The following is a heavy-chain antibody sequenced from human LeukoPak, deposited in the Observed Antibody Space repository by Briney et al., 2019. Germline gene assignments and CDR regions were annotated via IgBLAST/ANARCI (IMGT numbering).Heavy chain of an antibody. CDR1: GGPISSGSYY. Sequence: SETLSLTCTVSGGPISSGSYYWGWIRQPPGKGLEWIASMYYSGTTFYSPSLKSRVTISVDTSKNQLSLKLGSVTAADTAVYYCARHPPRDGSAFDYWGQGTLVTVSS. V-gene: IGHV4-39*01. J-gene: IGHJ4*02. CDR3: ARHPPRDGSAFDY. CDR2: MYYSGTT.